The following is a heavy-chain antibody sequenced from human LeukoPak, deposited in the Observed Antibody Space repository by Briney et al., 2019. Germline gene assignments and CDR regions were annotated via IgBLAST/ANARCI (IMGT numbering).Heavy chain of an antibody. V-gene: IGHV3-53*01. J-gene: IGHJ4*02. Sequence: PGGSLRLSCAASGFTVSNNYMSWVRQAPGKGLEWISVIYSGGTTYYADSVKGRFTISRDNSKNTLYLQMNSLRAEDTAVYYCARVPPTGYYASSGYYSPFYFDYWGQGTLVTVSS. CDR2: IYSGGTT. CDR1: GFTVSNNY. CDR3: ARVPPTGYYASSGYYSPFYFDY. D-gene: IGHD3-22*01.